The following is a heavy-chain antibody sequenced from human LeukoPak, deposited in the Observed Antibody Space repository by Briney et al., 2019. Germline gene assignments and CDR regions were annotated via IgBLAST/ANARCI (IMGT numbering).Heavy chain of an antibody. J-gene: IGHJ6*02. CDR1: GFPFSSYW. V-gene: IGHV3-7*03. CDR3: ARNNGMDV. Sequence: GGSLRLSCVASGFPFSSYWMTWVRQVPGRGPEWVANVNRDGSETYYLDSVKGRFTISKDNAKNSLYLQMNSLRAEDTALYHCARNNGMDVWGQGTTVIVSS. CDR2: VNRDGSET. D-gene: IGHD2-8*01.